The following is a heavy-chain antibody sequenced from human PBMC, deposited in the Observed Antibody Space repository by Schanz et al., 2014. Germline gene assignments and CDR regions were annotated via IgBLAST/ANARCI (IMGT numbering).Heavy chain of an antibody. J-gene: IGHJ6*01. CDR3: VKDPDKYNWNDVEGMDV. D-gene: IGHD1-1*01. V-gene: IGHV3-11*06. Sequence: QVQLVESGGGLVKPGGSLRLSCTASGFTFSDYYMTWIRQAPGKGLEWVSHISGSSIHKNYADSVKGRFSISRDNAKNSLFLQMNSLRAEDTAVYYCVKDPDKYNWNDVEGMDVWGPGTTVTVSS. CDR2: ISGSSIHK. CDR1: GFTFSDYY.